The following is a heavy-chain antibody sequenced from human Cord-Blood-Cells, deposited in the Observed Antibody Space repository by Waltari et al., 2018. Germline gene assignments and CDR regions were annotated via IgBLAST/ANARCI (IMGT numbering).Heavy chain of an antibody. Sequence: QVQLVQSGAEVKKPGASVKVSCKASGYTFTSYGISWVRQAPGQGLEWMGWISAYNGNTNYAQKLQGRVTMTTDTATSTAYMELRSLRCDDTAGYYCARDVRSGGVRGVSEPFDYWGQGTLVTVSS. V-gene: IGHV1-18*01. D-gene: IGHD3-10*01. CDR3: ARDVRSGGVRGVSEPFDY. CDR2: ISAYNGNT. CDR1: GYTFTSYG. J-gene: IGHJ4*02.